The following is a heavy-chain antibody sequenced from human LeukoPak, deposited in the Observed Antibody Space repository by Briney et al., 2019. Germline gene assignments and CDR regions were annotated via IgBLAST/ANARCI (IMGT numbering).Heavy chain of an antibody. D-gene: IGHD2-2*01. CDR2: INRSGST. CDR1: GGSFSGYY. J-gene: IGHJ3*02. CDR3: ASRRTRSSTSCCAFDI. Sequence: PSETLSLTCAVYGGSFSGYYWSWIRQPPGKGLGWIGEINRSGSTNYNPSLKSRVTISVDKSKNKSSLLLSSVTAADTAAYYCASRRTRSSTSCCAFDIWGQGTMVTVSS. V-gene: IGHV4-34*01.